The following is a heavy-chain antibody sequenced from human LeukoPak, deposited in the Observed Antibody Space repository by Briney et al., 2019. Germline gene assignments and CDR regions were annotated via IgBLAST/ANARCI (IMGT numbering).Heavy chain of an antibody. V-gene: IGHV1-24*01. CDR3: ATPDRSPTYYYDSSGYYSFDY. CDR1: RYTLTELS. D-gene: IGHD3-22*01. J-gene: IGHJ4*02. Sequence: GASVKVSCKVSRYTLTELSMHWVRQAPGKGLEWMGGFDPEDGETIYAQKFQGRVTMTEDTSTDTAYMELSSLRSEDTAVYYCATPDRSPTYYYDSSGYYSFDYWGQGTLVTVSS. CDR2: FDPEDGET.